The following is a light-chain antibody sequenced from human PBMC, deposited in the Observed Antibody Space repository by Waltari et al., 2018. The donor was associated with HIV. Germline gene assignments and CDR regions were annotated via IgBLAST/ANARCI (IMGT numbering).Light chain of an antibody. Sequence: QSALTPPASVSGSPGQSITITCAGTSSDVCGYNYVSWFHNHPGKAPILIIYDVTNRPLGVCNRFSGSKSRNTASLTISVLQAEDDADYYCTSYTNCRTWVCGGWTKWTVL. V-gene: IGLV2-14*03. CDR2: DVT. J-gene: IGLJ3*02. CDR3: TSYTNCRTWV. CDR1: SSDVCGYNY.